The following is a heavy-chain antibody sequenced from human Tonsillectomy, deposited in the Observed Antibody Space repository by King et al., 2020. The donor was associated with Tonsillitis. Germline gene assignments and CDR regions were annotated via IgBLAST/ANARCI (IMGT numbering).Heavy chain of an antibody. CDR2: IYSGGST. Sequence: VQLVESGGGLVQPGGSLRLSCAASGFTVSSNYMSWLRQAPGKGLEWVSVIYSGGSTYYADPVKGRFTISRHNSKNTLYLQMNSLRAEDTAVYYCARTGYCSSTSCPFPWFDPWGQGTLVTVSS. CDR3: ARTGYCSSTSCPFPWFDP. V-gene: IGHV3-53*04. D-gene: IGHD2-2*01. J-gene: IGHJ5*02. CDR1: GFTVSSNY.